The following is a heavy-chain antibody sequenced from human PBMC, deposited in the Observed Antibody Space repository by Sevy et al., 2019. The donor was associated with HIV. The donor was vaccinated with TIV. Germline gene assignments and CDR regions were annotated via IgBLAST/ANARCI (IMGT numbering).Heavy chain of an antibody. J-gene: IGHJ5*02. V-gene: IGHV3-21*01. CDR3: ARDYNSGWRKFNLFDP. Sequence: GGSLRLSCAASGFTFSTYSMNWVRQAPGKGLEWVSSISSTSSYIDYAYSVKGRFTISRDNAKNSLYLQMNNLRAEETAVYYCARDYNSGWRKFNLFDPWGQGTLVTVSS. D-gene: IGHD6-19*01. CDR1: GFTFSTYS. CDR2: ISSTSSYI.